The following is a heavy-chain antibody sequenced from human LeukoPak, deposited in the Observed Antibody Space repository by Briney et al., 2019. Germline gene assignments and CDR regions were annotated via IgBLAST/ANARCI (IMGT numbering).Heavy chain of an antibody. CDR3: ARVVENDAFDI. Sequence: ASVKISCKASGYTFTSYYMHWVRQAPGQGLEWMGIINPSGGSTSYAQKCQGRVTMTRDTSTSTVYMELSSLRSEDTAVYYCARVVENDAFDIWGQGTMVTVSS. J-gene: IGHJ3*02. D-gene: IGHD2-15*01. CDR2: INPSGGST. CDR1: GYTFTSYY. V-gene: IGHV1-46*01.